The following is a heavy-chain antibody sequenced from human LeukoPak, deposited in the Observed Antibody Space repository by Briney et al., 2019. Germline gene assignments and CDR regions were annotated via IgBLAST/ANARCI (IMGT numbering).Heavy chain of an antibody. CDR2: IIPIFGTA. D-gene: IGHD3-10*01. V-gene: IGHV1-69*13. J-gene: IGHJ5*02. Sequence: ASVKVSCKAPGGTFSSYAISWVRQAPGQGLEWMGGIIPIFGTANYAQKFQGRVTITADESTSTAYMELSSLRSEDTAVYYCACYGSGSYYPNWFDPWGQGTLVTVSS. CDR3: ACYGSGSYYPNWFDP. CDR1: GGTFSSYA.